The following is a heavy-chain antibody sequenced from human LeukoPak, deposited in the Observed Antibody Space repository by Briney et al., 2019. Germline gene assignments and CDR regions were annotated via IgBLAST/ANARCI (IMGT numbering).Heavy chain of an antibody. CDR2: IRTKVEGETR. V-gene: IGHV3-15*01. Sequence: GGSLRLSCAASGFNFKYVWMNWVRQVPGKGLEWVGRIRTKVEGETRDYPAPVKGRFIISRDDSKTTLYLQMNGLKTEDSAVYYCTTERNWELLRPYGLDIWGQGTTVIVSS. J-gene: IGHJ6*02. CDR1: GFNFKYVW. CDR3: TTERNWELLRPYGLDI. D-gene: IGHD1-26*01.